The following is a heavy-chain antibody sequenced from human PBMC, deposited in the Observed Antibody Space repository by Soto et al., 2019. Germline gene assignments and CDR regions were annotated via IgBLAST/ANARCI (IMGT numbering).Heavy chain of an antibody. CDR3: TPDPPRYYYDSSGYAKRVDY. CDR2: ISGGGSNT. J-gene: IGHJ4*02. V-gene: IGHV3-23*01. CDR1: GCPFSSYV. D-gene: IGHD3-22*01. Sequence: PWGSLRLSCAASGCPFSSYVMSCVRQAPGKGLEWVSGISGGGSNTFYADSVKGRFTISRDDSKNPLYLQMNSLKTEDTAVYYCTPDPPRYYYDSSGYAKRVDYWGQGTLVTFSS.